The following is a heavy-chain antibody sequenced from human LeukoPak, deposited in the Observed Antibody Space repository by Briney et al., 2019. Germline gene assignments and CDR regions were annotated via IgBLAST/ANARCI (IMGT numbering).Heavy chain of an antibody. CDR1: GYTFTGYY. D-gene: IGHD3-10*01. V-gene: IGHV1-2*02. Sequence: VASVKVSCKASGYTFTGYYMHWVRQAPGQGLEWMGWINPNSGGTNYAQKFQGRVTMTRDTSISTAYMELSRLRSDDTAVYYCARSPGDYYYMDVWGKGTTVTVSS. CDR2: INPNSGGT. J-gene: IGHJ6*03. CDR3: ARSPGDYYYMDV.